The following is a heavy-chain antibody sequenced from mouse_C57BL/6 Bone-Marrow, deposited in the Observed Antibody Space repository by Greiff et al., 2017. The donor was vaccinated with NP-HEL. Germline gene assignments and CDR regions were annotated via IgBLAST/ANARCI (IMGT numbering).Heavy chain of an antibody. CDR3: GRNSNYDY. CDR2: ISSGSSTI. J-gene: IGHJ2*01. V-gene: IGHV5-17*01. Sequence: EVKLVESGGGLVKPGGSLKLSCAASGFTFSDYGMHWVRQAPEKGLEWVAYISSGSSTIYYADTVKGRFTLTRDNAKNTMFLQMTSLRSEDTAMYYCGRNSNYDYWGQGTTLTVSS. D-gene: IGHD2-5*01. CDR1: GFTFSDYG.